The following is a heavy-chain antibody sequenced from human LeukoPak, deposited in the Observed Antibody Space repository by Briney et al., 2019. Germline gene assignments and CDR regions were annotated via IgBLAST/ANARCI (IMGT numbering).Heavy chain of an antibody. CDR1: GYTFTSYG. D-gene: IGHD3-22*01. CDR2: ISAYNGNT. Sequence: GASVKVSCKASGYTFTSYGISWVRQAPGQGLEWMGWISAYNGNTNYAQKLQGRVTMTTDTSTSTAYMELRSLRSDDTAVYYCARTITMIVVVIRPDAFDIWGQGTMVTVSS. J-gene: IGHJ3*02. V-gene: IGHV1-18*01. CDR3: ARTITMIVVVIRPDAFDI.